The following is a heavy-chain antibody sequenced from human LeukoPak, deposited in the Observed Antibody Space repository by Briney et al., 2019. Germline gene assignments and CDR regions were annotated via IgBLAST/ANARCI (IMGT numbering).Heavy chain of an antibody. CDR2: IYHSGTS. Sequence: PSETLSLTCAVSGGSISSNNWWNWVRQPPGKGLEWIGEIYHSGTSNYNPSLKSRVTISLDKPKNQFSLRLNSVTAADTAVYYCVRDMGSSTSKDWGQGTLVTVSS. J-gene: IGHJ4*02. CDR1: GGSISSNNW. D-gene: IGHD6-13*01. CDR3: VRDMGSSTSKD. V-gene: IGHV4-4*02.